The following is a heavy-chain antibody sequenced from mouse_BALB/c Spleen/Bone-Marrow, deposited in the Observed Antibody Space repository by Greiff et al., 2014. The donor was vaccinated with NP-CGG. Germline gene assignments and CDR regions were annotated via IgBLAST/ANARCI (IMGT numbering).Heavy chain of an antibody. CDR2: ISPSNGRS. CDR1: GYSFTSYW. Sequence: QVQLQQPRAELVKPGASVKLSCKASGYSFTSYWMHWVKQRPGQGLEWIGEISPSNGRSNYNEKFKSKATLTVDKSSSTAYMQLSGLTSEDSAVYYCTRSELRRGGYALDHWGLGTSVTVSS. V-gene: IGHV1S81*02. D-gene: IGHD2-12*01. J-gene: IGHJ4*01. CDR3: TRSELRRGGYALDH.